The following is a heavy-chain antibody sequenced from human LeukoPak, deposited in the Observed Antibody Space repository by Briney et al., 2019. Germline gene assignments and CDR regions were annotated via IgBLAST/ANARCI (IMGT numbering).Heavy chain of an antibody. Sequence: ASVKVSCKASGYTFTSYGISWVRQAPGQGLEWMGWISAYNGNTNYAQKLQGRVTMTTDTSTSTAYMELRSLRSDDTAVYYCARDREVRGVRAYYYYYYYMDVWGKGTTVTVSS. D-gene: IGHD3-10*01. CDR1: GYTFTSYG. CDR2: ISAYNGNT. CDR3: ARDREVRGVRAYYYYYYYMDV. V-gene: IGHV1-18*01. J-gene: IGHJ6*03.